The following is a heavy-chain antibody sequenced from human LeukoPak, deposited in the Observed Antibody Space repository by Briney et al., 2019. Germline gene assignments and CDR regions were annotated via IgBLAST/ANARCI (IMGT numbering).Heavy chain of an antibody. CDR3: ARGDGDSSGYYPFDY. Sequence: GGSLRLSCAASGFTFSSYAMSWVRQAPGKGLGWVSVIYSGGSTYYADSVKGRFTISRDNSKNTLYLQMNSLRAEDTAVYYCARGDGDSSGYYPFDYWGQGTLVTVSS. J-gene: IGHJ4*02. V-gene: IGHV3-53*01. D-gene: IGHD3-22*01. CDR2: IYSGGST. CDR1: GFTFSSYA.